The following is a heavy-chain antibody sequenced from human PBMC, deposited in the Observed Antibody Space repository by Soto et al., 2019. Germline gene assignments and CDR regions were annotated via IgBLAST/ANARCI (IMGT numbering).Heavy chain of an antibody. D-gene: IGHD3-10*01. V-gene: IGHV1-24*01. CDR1: GYPFTELS. J-gene: IGHJ5*02. CDR3: TPDTTYGPGREYH. Sequence: QVQLVQSGAEVTKPGASVKVSCKVSGYPFTELSMHWVRQAPGKGLEWLGGYNPEEGETMSAQTFQGRLTMTEDISIGTADMELRSVRSEDTAIYYCTPDTTYGPGREYHCGHGTLVTVSS. CDR2: YNPEEGET.